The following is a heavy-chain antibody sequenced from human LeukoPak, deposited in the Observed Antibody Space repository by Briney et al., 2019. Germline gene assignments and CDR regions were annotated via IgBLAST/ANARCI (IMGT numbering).Heavy chain of an antibody. CDR1: GFAFRNAW. J-gene: IGHJ4*02. CDR2: ITSKTGGGTT. V-gene: IGHV3-15*01. Sequence: GGSLRLSCAASGFAFRNAWMRWVRQAPGGGLEWVGRITSKTGGGTTEYAAPVKGRFTITRDDSKNTLYLQMNSLKIEDTAVYYGADLGDYGVDWGQGTLVTVSS. D-gene: IGHD4-17*01. CDR3: ADLGDYGVD.